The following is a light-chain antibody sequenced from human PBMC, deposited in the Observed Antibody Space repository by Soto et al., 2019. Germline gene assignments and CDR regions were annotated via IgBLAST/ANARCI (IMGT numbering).Light chain of an antibody. Sequence: QSALTQPASVSGSPGQSLTISCTGTSNDVGRYNLVSWYQQHPRKAPKLIIYEVNKRPSGVSDRFSGAKSGNTASLTISGLQAEDEAEYYCYSNARNLTFIFGGGTKLTVL. CDR3: YSNARNLTFI. CDR1: SNDVGRYNL. CDR2: EVN. V-gene: IGLV2-23*02. J-gene: IGLJ2*01.